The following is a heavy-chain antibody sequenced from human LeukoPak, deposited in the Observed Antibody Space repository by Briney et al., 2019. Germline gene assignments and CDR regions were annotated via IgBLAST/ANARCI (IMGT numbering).Heavy chain of an antibody. D-gene: IGHD1-26*01. CDR1: GGSFSGYY. Sequence: SETLSLTCAVYGGSFSGYYWSWIRQPPGKGLEWIGGINHSGSTNYNPSLKSRVTISVDTSKNQFSLKLSSVTAADTAVYYCARVKWELPNWFDPWGQGTLVTVSS. J-gene: IGHJ5*02. CDR3: ARVKWELPNWFDP. V-gene: IGHV4-34*01. CDR2: INHSGST.